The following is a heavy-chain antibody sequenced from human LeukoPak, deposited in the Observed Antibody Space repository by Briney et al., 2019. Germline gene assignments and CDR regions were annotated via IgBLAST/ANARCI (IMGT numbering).Heavy chain of an antibody. CDR3: AKGLNYYYGMDV. J-gene: IGHJ6*02. CDR2: ISYDGSNK. D-gene: IGHD3-16*01. V-gene: IGHV3-30*18. Sequence: GGSLRLSCAASGFTFSSYGMHWVRQAPGKGLEWVAVISYDGSNKYYADSVKGRFTIPRDNSKNTLYLQMNSLRAEDTAVYYCAKGLNYYYGMDVRGQGTTVTVSS. CDR1: GFTFSSYG.